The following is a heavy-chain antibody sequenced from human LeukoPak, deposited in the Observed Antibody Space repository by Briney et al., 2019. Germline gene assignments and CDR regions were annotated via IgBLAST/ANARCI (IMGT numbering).Heavy chain of an antibody. CDR2: IDPSDSYT. D-gene: IGHD3-3*01. CDR3: ARIPAGEWLPTTYYYGMDV. Sequence: GESLKICCKGSGYCFTSYWISLVRQMPEEGLGWMGRIDPSDSYTNYSPSFQGHVTISADKSISTAYLQWSSLKASDTAMYYCARIPAGEWLPTTYYYGMDVWGQGTTVTVSS. CDR1: GYCFTSYW. J-gene: IGHJ6*02. V-gene: IGHV5-10-1*01.